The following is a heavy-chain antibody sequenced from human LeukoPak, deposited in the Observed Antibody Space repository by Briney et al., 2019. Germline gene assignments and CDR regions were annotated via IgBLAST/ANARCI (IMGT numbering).Heavy chain of an antibody. Sequence: ASVKVSCKASGYTFTGYYIHWVRQAPSQGLEGMGRINPNSVVTNHAQKFQGRVTMTRDTSISTAYMELSRLRSGDTAVYYCATPQGSYYYDSSGYSPFDYWGQGTLVTVSS. V-gene: IGHV1-2*06. CDR2: INPNSVVT. CDR3: ATPQGSYYYDSSGYSPFDY. D-gene: IGHD3-22*01. CDR1: GYTFTGYY. J-gene: IGHJ4*02.